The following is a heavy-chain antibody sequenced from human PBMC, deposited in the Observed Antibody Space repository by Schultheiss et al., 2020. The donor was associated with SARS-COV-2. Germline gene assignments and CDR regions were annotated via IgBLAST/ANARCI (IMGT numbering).Heavy chain of an antibody. V-gene: IGHV1-2*02. D-gene: IGHD3-3*01. CDR2: INPNSGGT. CDR1: GYTFTAYY. Sequence: ASVKVSCKASGYTFTAYYVHWVRQAPGQGLEWMGWINPNSGGTNYAQKFQGRVTMTRDTSISTAYMELSRLRSDDTAVYYCARDPFVWSSYYYGMDVWGQGTTVTVSS. CDR3: ARDPFVWSSYYYGMDV. J-gene: IGHJ6*02.